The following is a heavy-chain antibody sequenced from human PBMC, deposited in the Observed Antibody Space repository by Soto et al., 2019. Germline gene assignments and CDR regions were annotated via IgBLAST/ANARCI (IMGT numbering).Heavy chain of an antibody. CDR2: ISSSGTTI. CDR1: GFTFGSYE. V-gene: IGHV3-48*03. J-gene: IGHJ4*02. Sequence: PGGSLRLSCAASGFTFGSYEMNWVRQAPGKGLEWVPYISSSGTTIYYADSVKGRFTISRDNAKNSLYLQMHSLRAEDTAVYYCARVNLHSSGPNFDYWGQGTLVTVSS. CDR3: ARVNLHSSGPNFDY. D-gene: IGHD6-19*01.